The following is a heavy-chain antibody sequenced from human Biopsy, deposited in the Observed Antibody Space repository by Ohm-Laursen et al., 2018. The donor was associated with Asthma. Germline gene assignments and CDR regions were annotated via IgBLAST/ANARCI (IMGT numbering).Heavy chain of an antibody. J-gene: IGHJ6*02. Sequence: SDTLSLTCAVYGGSFSGYYWSWIRQPPGKGLEWIGEINHSGSTNYNPSLKSRVTISVDTSKNQFSLKLSPVTAADTALYYCARAQAAQYYYGMDVWGQGTTVIVSS. CDR3: ARAQAAQYYYGMDV. V-gene: IGHV4-34*01. CDR1: GGSFSGYY. CDR2: INHSGST. D-gene: IGHD6-6*01.